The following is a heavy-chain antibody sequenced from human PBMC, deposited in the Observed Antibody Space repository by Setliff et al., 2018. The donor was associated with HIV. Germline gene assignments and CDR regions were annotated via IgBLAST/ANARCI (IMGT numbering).Heavy chain of an antibody. D-gene: IGHD3-10*01. J-gene: IGHJ4*02. CDR2: ISHGGSA. CDR1: GESLSAYY. V-gene: IGHV4-34*01. Sequence: KASETLSLTCAVYGESLSAYYWTWIRQPPGKGLEWIGEISHGGSANYNPSLKSRVTISEDTSKNQFSLKLSSVTAADTAVYYCTGGLWGSIDDFWGQGALVTVSS. CDR3: TGGLWGSIDDF.